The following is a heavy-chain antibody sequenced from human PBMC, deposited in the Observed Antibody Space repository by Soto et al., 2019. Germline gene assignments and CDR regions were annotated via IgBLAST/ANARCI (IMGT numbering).Heavy chain of an antibody. CDR1: GSTFNNFA. CDR3: ARAIKRWEVNYYFDF. D-gene: IGHD1-26*01. CDR2: IVVDSNTA. Sequence: QVVLLQSGAEVKAPGSSVRVSCQVSGSTFNNFAFSWVRQAPGNGPEWMGGIVVDSNTAEYSQRFQDRVTIIADTSSKTLYMELGSLTFEDTAVYYCARAIKRWEVNYYFDFWGQGTLVTVSS. V-gene: IGHV1-69*06. J-gene: IGHJ4*02.